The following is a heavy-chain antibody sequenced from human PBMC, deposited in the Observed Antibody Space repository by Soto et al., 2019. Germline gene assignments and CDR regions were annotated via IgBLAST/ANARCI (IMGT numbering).Heavy chain of an antibody. J-gene: IGHJ6*01. Sequence: GASVKVSCKASGCTFSSYAISWVRQAPGQGLEWMGGIIPIFGTANYAQKFQGRVTITADESTSTAYMELSSLRSEDTAVYYCARERDSSSWRYHYYGMESWGQGRRFTVSS. D-gene: IGHD6-13*01. CDR1: GCTFSSYA. CDR2: IIPIFGTA. CDR3: ARERDSSSWRYHYYGMES. V-gene: IGHV1-69*13.